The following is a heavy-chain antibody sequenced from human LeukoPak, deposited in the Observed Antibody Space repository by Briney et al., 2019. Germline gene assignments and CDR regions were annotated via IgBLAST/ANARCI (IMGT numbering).Heavy chain of an antibody. CDR1: GYTFTGYY. Sequence: ASVKVSCKASGYTFTGYYMHWVRQAPGQGLEWMGWINPNSGGTNYAQKLQGRVTMTRDTSISTAYMELSRLRSDDTAVYYCARVAMITFGGVIVIPDPFDYWGQGTLVTVSS. CDR3: ARVAMITFGGVIVIPDPFDY. CDR2: INPNSGGT. D-gene: IGHD3-16*02. V-gene: IGHV1-2*02. J-gene: IGHJ4*02.